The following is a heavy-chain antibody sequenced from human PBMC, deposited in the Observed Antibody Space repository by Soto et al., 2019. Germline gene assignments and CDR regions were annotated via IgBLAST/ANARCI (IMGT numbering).Heavy chain of an antibody. CDR1: GGSISSGGYY. Sequence: QVQLQESGPGLVKPSQTLSLTCTVSGGSISSGGYYWSWIRQHPGKGLEWIGYIYYSGSTYYNPSLKSRGTISVETSKNQFSLKLSSVTAADTAVYYCAREGGIVGATAADYWGQGTLVTVSS. V-gene: IGHV4-31*03. CDR2: IYYSGST. J-gene: IGHJ4*02. CDR3: AREGGIVGATAADY. D-gene: IGHD1-26*01.